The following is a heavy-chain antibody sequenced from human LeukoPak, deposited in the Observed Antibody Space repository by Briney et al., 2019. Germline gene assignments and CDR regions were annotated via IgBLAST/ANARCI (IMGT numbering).Heavy chain of an antibody. V-gene: IGHV3-23*01. CDR2: ISGSGGNT. Sequence: GGSLRLSCAASGFSFSSSAMSWVRQAPGKGLEWVSAISGSGGNTYYAGSVKGRFTIFRDNSKNMLYLQMNSLRAEDTVLYYCASQQANFYDSSGDVWGQGTTVTVSS. D-gene: IGHD3-22*01. J-gene: IGHJ6*02. CDR3: ASQQANFYDSSGDV. CDR1: GFSFSSSA.